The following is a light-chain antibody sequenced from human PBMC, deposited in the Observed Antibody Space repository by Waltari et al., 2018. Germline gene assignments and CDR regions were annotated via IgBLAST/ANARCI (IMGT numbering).Light chain of an antibody. CDR3: QHYVRLPVT. CDR2: AAS. CDR1: QSIGTF. Sequence: IMLTQSPDTLSLSPGERATLSCRVSQSIGTFLVWYQQKPGQAPRLLIYAASTRATGIPDRFSGSGSGTDFSLIISRLEPEDFAVYYCQHYVRLPVTFGQGTKVEIK. J-gene: IGKJ1*01. V-gene: IGKV3-20*01.